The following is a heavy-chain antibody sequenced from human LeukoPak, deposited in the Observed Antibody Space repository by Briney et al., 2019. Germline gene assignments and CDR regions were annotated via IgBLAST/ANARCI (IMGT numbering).Heavy chain of an antibody. CDR1: GFTFSSYA. CDR2: ISGSGGST. CDR3: AKGLSLDDFWGGYQSSPEFDY. Sequence: GGSLRLSCAASGFTFSSYAMSWVRQAPGKGLEWVSAISGSGGSTYYADSVKGRFTISRDNSKNTLYLQMNSLRAEDTAVYYCAKGLSLDDFWGGYQSSPEFDYWGQGTRVTVSS. V-gene: IGHV3-23*01. J-gene: IGHJ4*02. D-gene: IGHD3-3*01.